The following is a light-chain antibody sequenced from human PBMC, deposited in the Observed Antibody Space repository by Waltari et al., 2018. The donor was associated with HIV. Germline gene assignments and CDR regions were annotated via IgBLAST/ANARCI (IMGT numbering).Light chain of an antibody. CDR2: EVT. J-gene: IGLJ1*01. CDR1: STDGGGYNS. Sequence: QSALTQPASVSGSPGQSITISCTGTSTDGGGYNSVSWYQHHPGKAPKLIIFEVTNRPSGVSNRFSGSKSGNTASLTISGLQADDEADYYCSSYRSTSTLGVFGTGTKVIVL. CDR3: SSYRSTSTLGV. V-gene: IGLV2-14*01.